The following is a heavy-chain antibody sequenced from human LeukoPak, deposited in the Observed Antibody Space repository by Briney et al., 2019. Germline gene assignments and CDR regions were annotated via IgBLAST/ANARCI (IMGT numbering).Heavy chain of an antibody. Sequence: SETLSLTCTVSGGSISSYCWSWIRQPPGKGLEWIGYIYYSGSTNYNPSLKSRVTISVDTSKNQFSLKLSSVTAADTAVYYCARLKTPDASSRRYYYYGMDVWGQGTTVTVSS. J-gene: IGHJ6*02. CDR3: ARLKTPDASSRRYYYYGMDV. CDR1: GGSISSYC. D-gene: IGHD6-13*01. V-gene: IGHV4-59*08. CDR2: IYYSGST.